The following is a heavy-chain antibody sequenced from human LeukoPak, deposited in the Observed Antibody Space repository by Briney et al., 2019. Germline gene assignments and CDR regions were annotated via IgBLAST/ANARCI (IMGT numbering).Heavy chain of an antibody. CDR3: ARVIGYCSGGSCYKYYFDY. D-gene: IGHD2-15*01. Sequence: TETLSLTCTVSGGSISSYYWSWIRQPPGKGLEWIGYIYYSGSTNYNPSLKRRVTISVDTSKNQFSLKLSSVTAAATAVYYCARVIGYCSGGSCYKYYFDYWGQGTLVAVSS. CDR1: GGSISSYY. CDR2: IYYSGST. V-gene: IGHV4-59*01. J-gene: IGHJ4*02.